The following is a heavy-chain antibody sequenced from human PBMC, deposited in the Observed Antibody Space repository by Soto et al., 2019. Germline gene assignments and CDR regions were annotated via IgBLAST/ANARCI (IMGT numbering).Heavy chain of an antibody. D-gene: IGHD3-22*01. CDR1: GYSFTSYW. CDR2: IYPGDSDT. J-gene: IGHJ4*02. Sequence: GESLKISCKGSGYSFTSYWIGWVRQMPGKGLEWMGIIYPGDSDTRYSPSLQGQVTISADKSTSTAYLQWSSLRASATAMYYCARHHDSGGSSFDYWAQGTLVTVSS. V-gene: IGHV5-51*01. CDR3: ARHHDSGGSSFDY.